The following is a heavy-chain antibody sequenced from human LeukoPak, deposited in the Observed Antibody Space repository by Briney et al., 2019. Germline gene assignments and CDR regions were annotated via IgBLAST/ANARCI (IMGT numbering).Heavy chain of an antibody. CDR3: ARDAMTSVTTSPYYFDY. CDR2: INPTGGNT. Sequence: ASVKVSCKASGYTFTGYYMHWVRQAPGQGLEWMGIINPTGGNTNYAQKFQGRVTMTKDTSTSTVYMELSSLRSGDTAVFYCARDAMTSVTTSPYYFDYWGQGTLVTVSS. J-gene: IGHJ4*02. D-gene: IGHD4-17*01. V-gene: IGHV1-46*01. CDR1: GYTFTGYY.